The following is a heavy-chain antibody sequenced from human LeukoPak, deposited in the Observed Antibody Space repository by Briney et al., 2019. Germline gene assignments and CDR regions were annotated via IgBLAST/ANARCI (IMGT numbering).Heavy chain of an antibody. Sequence: GSLRLSCAASGFTFSTFWMGWVRQAPGKGLEWVANIKQDGSEKYYVDSVKGRFTISRDNAKNSLYLQMNSLRAEDTAVYYCARDRYEYDSSTYFGCYAWGLGTLVTVSS. D-gene: IGHD3-22*01. V-gene: IGHV3-7*01. CDR2: IKQDGSEK. CDR1: GFTFSTFW. J-gene: IGHJ5*02. CDR3: ARDRYEYDSSTYFGCYA.